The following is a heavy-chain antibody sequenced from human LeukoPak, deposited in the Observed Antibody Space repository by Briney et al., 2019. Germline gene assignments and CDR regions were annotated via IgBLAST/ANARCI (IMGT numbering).Heavy chain of an antibody. CDR1: GYTLTGYY. Sequence: ASVKVSCKASGYTLTGYYMHWVRQAPEQGLEWMGWIIPNSGGTNYAQKFQGRVTMTRDTSISTAYMELSRLRSDDTAVYYCARGYDSSDYWGQGTLVTVSS. CDR3: ARGYDSSDY. D-gene: IGHD3-22*01. J-gene: IGHJ4*02. V-gene: IGHV1-2*02. CDR2: IIPNSGGT.